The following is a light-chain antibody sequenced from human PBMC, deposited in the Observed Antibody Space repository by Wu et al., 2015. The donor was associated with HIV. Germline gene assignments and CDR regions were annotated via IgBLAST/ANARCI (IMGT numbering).Light chain of an antibody. V-gene: IGKV1-5*03. CDR1: QSISNW. CDR2: ETS. J-gene: IGKJ2*01. Sequence: DIQMAQSPSTLSASVGDRVTIICRASQSISNWLAWYQQKPGKAPKLLIYETSSLESGVPSRFSGSGSGTEFALTTSSLQPADSATYYCQQYNNYPYTFGQGTKLEIK. CDR3: QQYNNYPYT.